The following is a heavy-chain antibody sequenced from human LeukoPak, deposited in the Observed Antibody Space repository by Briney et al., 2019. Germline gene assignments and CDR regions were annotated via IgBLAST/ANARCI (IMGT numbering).Heavy chain of an antibody. CDR2: ISYDGSNK. Sequence: LSGGSLRLSCAASGFTFSSYAMPWVRQAPGKGLEWVAVISYDGSNKYYADSVKGRFTISRDNSKNTLYLQMNSLRAEDTAVYYCARDSLGNYFDYWGQGTLVTVSS. CDR1: GFTFSSYA. J-gene: IGHJ4*02. V-gene: IGHV3-30-3*01. CDR3: ARDSLGNYFDY. D-gene: IGHD1-26*01.